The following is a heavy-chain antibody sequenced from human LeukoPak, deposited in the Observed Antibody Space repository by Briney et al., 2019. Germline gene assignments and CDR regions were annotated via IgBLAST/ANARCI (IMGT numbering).Heavy chain of an antibody. CDR1: GYTFTSYY. CDR2: INPSGGST. Sequence: ASVKVSCKASGYTFTSYYMHWVRQAPGQGLEWMRIINPSGGSTSYARKFQGRVTMTRDTSTSTVYMELSSLRSEDTAVYYCASGIRSWDYFDYWGQGTLVTVSS. J-gene: IGHJ4*02. V-gene: IGHV1-46*03. CDR3: ASGIRSWDYFDY. D-gene: IGHD6-13*01.